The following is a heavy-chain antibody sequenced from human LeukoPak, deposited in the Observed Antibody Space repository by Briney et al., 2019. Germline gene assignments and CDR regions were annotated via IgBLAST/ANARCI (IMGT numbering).Heavy chain of an antibody. Sequence: PGGALRLSCAASGFTFSSYSMNWGPQAPGKVLEWVSSISSSSSYRYYADSVKGRFTISRENAKNSLYLKMNSLRAEDTAVYYCASSGWGPDYWGQGTLVTVSS. CDR3: ASSGWGPDY. J-gene: IGHJ4*02. CDR2: ISSSSSYR. V-gene: IGHV3-21*01. CDR1: GFTFSSYS. D-gene: IGHD6-19*01.